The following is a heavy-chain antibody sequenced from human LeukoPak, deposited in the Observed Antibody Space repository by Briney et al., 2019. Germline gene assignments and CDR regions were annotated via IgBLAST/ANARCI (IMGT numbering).Heavy chain of an antibody. D-gene: IGHD3-22*01. Sequence: GASVKVSCEASGYTFTVHYMHWLRQAPGQGLEWMGWINPNSGGTNYAQKFQGRVTMTRDTSISTAYMELSRLRSDDTAVYYCAREDSSGYYYFDYWGQGTLVTVSS. CDR3: AREDSSGYYYFDY. CDR2: INPNSGGT. V-gene: IGHV1-2*02. J-gene: IGHJ4*02. CDR1: GYTFTVHY.